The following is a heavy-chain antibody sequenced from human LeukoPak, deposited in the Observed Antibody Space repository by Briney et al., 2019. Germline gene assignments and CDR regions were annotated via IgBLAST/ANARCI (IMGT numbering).Heavy chain of an antibody. Sequence: PGGSLRLSCAASGFTFSSYGMHWVRQAPGKGLEWVAVISYDGSNKYYADSVKGRFTISRDNSKNTLYLQMNSLRAEDTAVYYCAKWGTXXTGHXGYDHPSYFDYWGQGTLVTVSS. J-gene: IGHJ4*02. CDR2: ISYDGSNK. D-gene: IGHD5-12*01. CDR3: AKWGTXXTGHXGYDHPSYFDY. V-gene: IGHV3-30*18. CDR1: GFTFSSYG.